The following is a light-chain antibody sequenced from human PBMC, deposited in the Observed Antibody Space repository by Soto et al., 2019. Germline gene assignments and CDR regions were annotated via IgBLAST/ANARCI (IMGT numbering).Light chain of an antibody. CDR2: DTS. J-gene: IGKJ4*01. Sequence: ESVMTQSPATLSVSPVEGATLSCMASQGIGDTLAWYQQKPGQTPRLLIYDTSIRATFVPAMFSGSRPGAEFTLTISSLQSEDFAVYSCQHYVPWPLTFGGGTKVDIK. V-gene: IGKV3-15*01. CDR1: QGIGDT. CDR3: QHYVPWPLT.